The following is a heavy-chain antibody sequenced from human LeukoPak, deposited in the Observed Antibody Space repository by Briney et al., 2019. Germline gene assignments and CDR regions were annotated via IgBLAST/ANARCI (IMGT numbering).Heavy chain of an antibody. CDR1: GFTFSNFA. D-gene: IGHD3-22*01. J-gene: IGHJ5*02. Sequence: GGSLRLSCAASGFTFSNFAMMWVRQAPGKGLEWVSSITGDYGTYSADPAKGRFTTSRDNSKNIVYLQMDSLRDDDTAVYYCAKGAASGLVDWFDPWGQGTLVTVSS. V-gene: IGHV3-23*01. CDR2: ITGDYGT. CDR3: AKGAASGLVDWFDP.